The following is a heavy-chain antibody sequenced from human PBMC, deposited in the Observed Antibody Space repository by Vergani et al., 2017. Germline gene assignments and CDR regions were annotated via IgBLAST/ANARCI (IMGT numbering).Heavy chain of an antibody. Sequence: EVQLVESGGGLAPPGGSLRLSCAASGFTFSNYWMSWVRQAPGTGLEWLANIKQDGSEQYYVDSVKGRFTIFRDNAEKSVYLQMNSLRADEDAAVYFYVRTDGPRVTTAPMFDHWGQGTLVIVSS. V-gene: IGHV3-7*01. CDR3: VRTDGPRVTTAPMFDH. J-gene: IGHJ4*02. CDR2: IKQDGSEQ. CDR1: GFTFSNYW. D-gene: IGHD4-17*01.